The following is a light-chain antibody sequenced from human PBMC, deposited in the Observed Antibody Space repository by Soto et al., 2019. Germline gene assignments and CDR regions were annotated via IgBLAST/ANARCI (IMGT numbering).Light chain of an antibody. V-gene: IGLV1-44*01. J-gene: IGLJ3*02. CDR2: ANN. CDR1: SSNIGRNT. CDR3: AAWDDSLTGWV. Sequence: QSVLTQPPSASGTPGQRVTMSCSGRSSNIGRNTVNWYQQLPRTAPKVVIYANNQRPSGVPDRFSCSKSGTSASLAISGRQSEDEDDYYCAAWDDSLTGWVFGGGTKLTVL.